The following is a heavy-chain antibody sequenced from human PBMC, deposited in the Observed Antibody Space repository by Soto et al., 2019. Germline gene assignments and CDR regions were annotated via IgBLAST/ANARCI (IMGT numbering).Heavy chain of an antibody. J-gene: IGHJ4*02. CDR2: IIPILGIA. CDR1: GGTFSSYT. D-gene: IGHD3-3*01. V-gene: IGHV1-69*04. Sequence: ASVKVSCKASGGTFSSYTISWVRQAPGQGLEWMGRIIPILGIANYAQKFQGRVTITADKSTSTAYMELSSLRSEDTAVYYCARDLFGGRSSSYFDYWGQGTLVTVSS. CDR3: ARDLFGGRSSSYFDY.